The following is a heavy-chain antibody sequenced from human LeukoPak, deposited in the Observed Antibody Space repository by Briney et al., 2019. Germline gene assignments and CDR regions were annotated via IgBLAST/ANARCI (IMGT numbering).Heavy chain of an antibody. CDR3: TTYTVGATTSHFDY. V-gene: IGHV3-15*01. D-gene: IGHD1-26*01. Sequence: GGSLRLSCAASGFTFSNAWMSWARQAPGTGLEWVGRIKSKTEGGTTDYAAPVKGRFTISRDDSKNMLYLQMNSLKTEDTAVYYCTTYTVGATTSHFDYWGQGTLVTVSS. CDR1: GFTFSNAW. CDR2: IKSKTEGGTT. J-gene: IGHJ4*02.